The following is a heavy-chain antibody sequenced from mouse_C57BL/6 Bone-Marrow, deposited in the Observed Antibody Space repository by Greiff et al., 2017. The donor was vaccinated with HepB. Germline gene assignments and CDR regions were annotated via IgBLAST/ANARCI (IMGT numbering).Heavy chain of an antibody. CDR1: GFTFSDYY. J-gene: IGHJ3*01. CDR2: INYDGSST. Sequence: DVKLVESEGGLVQPGSSMKLSCTASGFTFSDYYMAWVRQVPEKGLEWVANINYDGSSTYYLDSLKSRFIISRDNAKNILYLQMSSLKSEDTATYYCARDGDYDGTFAYWGQGTLVTVSA. D-gene: IGHD2-4*01. CDR3: ARDGDYDGTFAY. V-gene: IGHV5-16*01.